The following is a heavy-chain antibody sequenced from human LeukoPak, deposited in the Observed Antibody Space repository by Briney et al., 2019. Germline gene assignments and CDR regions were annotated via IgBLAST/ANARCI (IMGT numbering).Heavy chain of an antibody. J-gene: IGHJ3*02. CDR3: ARGNTAMIYYAFDI. CDR1: GFTFSSYA. D-gene: IGHD5-18*01. CDR2: ISYDGSNK. V-gene: IGHV3-30-3*01. Sequence: PGRSLRLSCAASGFTFSSYAMHWVRQAPGKGLEWVAVISYDGSNKYYADSVKGRFTISRDNSKNTLYLQMNSLRAEDTAVYYCARGNTAMIYYAFDIWSQGTMVTVSS.